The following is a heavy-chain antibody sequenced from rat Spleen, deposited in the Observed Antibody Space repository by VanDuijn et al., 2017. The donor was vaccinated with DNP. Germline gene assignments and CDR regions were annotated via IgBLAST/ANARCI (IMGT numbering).Heavy chain of an antibody. D-gene: IGHD1-4*01. CDR3: ARRDYPVPAY. CDR1: GFTFSDFN. CDR2: VNYDGGIT. J-gene: IGHJ3*01. Sequence: EVQLVESGGGLVKPGRSLKLSCAASGFTFSDFNMAWVRQAPKKGLEWVATVNYDGGITYYRDSVKGRFTISRDNAESALYLRMDSLRSEDTATYYCARRDYPVPAYWGQGTLVTVSS. V-gene: IGHV5-7*01.